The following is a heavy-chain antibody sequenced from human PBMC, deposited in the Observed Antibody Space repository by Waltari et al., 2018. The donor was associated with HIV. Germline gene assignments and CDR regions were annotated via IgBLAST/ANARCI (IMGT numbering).Heavy chain of an antibody. CDR3: ARDSHYYDSTPFDY. J-gene: IGHJ4*02. Sequence: QVQLVASGGGAVHPGRTLRRSCAAPVFIFRIFDIHWVRQAPGKGLEWVAVIGYDGTKKDFADSVKGRFTISRDNSKNTLYLQMNSLRAEDTAVYYCARDSHYYDSTPFDYWGQGTLVTVSS. V-gene: IGHV3-33*01. CDR2: IGYDGTKK. D-gene: IGHD3-22*01. CDR1: VFIFRIFD.